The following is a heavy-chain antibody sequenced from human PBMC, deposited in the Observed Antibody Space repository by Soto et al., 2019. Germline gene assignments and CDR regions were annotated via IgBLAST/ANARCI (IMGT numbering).Heavy chain of an antibody. CDR1: GFTFSRYG. J-gene: IGHJ6*02. D-gene: IGHD3-16*01. V-gene: IGHV3-30*18. Sequence: HVQLVESGGGVVQPGRSLRLSCAASGFTFSRYGMHWVRQAPGNGLEWVAVISYDGSTKYYADSVKGRFTISRDNSKNALYLQMNSLRAEDTAVYYCAKGIHVKSPYGMDVWGQGTTVTVSS. CDR3: AKGIHVKSPYGMDV. CDR2: ISYDGSTK.